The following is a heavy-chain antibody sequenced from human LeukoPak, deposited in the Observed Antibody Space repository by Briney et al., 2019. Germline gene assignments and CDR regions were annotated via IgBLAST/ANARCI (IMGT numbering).Heavy chain of an antibody. CDR1: GGTFSSYT. Sequence: SVKVSCKASGGTFSSYTISWVRQAPGQGLEWMGRIIPILGIANYAQKFQGRVTITADKSTSTAYMELSSLRSEDTAVYYCARDPAYSSGWYRFDPWGQGTLVTVSS. CDR2: IIPILGIA. J-gene: IGHJ5*02. CDR3: ARDPAYSSGWYRFDP. D-gene: IGHD6-19*01. V-gene: IGHV1-69*04.